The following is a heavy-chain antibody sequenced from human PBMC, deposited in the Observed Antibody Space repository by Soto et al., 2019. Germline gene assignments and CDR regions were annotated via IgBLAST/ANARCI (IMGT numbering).Heavy chain of an antibody. J-gene: IGHJ4*02. Sequence: LRLSCAASGFTFGDYWMHWVRQPPGKGPEWVSRMTGDGRTTQYADSVKGRFTASRDNAKSTLYLQMNSLRAEDTAVYYCATAEVDYWGPGTLVTVYS. CDR3: ATAEVDY. CDR1: GFTFGDYW. CDR2: MTGDGRTT. V-gene: IGHV3-74*03.